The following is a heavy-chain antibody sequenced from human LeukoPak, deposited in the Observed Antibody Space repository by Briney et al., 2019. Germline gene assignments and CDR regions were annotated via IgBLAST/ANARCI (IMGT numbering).Heavy chain of an antibody. D-gene: IGHD1-26*01. CDR3: ARTIVGATVDWYFDL. J-gene: IGHJ2*01. CDR2: ISDRGSSK. V-gene: IGHV3-11*04. Sequence: GGSLRLSCAASGFNFADFYMSWIRQAPGKGLEFISYISDRGSSKDYVDSVRGQFTISRDNANNSLYLQMNTLRVEDTAIYYCARTIVGATVDWYFDLWGRGTPVTVSS. CDR1: GFNFADFY.